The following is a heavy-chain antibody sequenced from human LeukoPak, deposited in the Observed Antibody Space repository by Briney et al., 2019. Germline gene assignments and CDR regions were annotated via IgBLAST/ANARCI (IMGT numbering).Heavy chain of an antibody. CDR2: IIPIFGIA. CDR3: ARESTAWSFDF. D-gene: IGHD2-8*02. CDR1: GGTFSSYA. V-gene: IGHV1-69*04. Sequence: SVKVSCKASGGTFSSYAISWVRQAPGQGLEWMGRIIPIFGIANYAQKFQGRVTITADKSTSTAYMELTSLTSDDTAVYYCARESTAWSFDFWGQGTLVTVSS. J-gene: IGHJ4*02.